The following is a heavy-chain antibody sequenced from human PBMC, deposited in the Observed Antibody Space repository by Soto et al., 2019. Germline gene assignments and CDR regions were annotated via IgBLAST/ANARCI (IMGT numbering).Heavy chain of an antibody. CDR3: ASRDPYGDYAPAFDV. V-gene: IGHV4-4*02. J-gene: IGHJ3*01. Sequence: QVQLQESGPGLVKPSGTLSLTCAVSGGSITSSRWWNWVRQAPGKDLEWIGDIYQSGSTDYSPSLKSRVTISVVKSKNEFSLSLRSVTAADTAVYYCASRDPYGDYAPAFDVWGQYKVVTVSS. D-gene: IGHD4-17*01. CDR1: GGSITSSRW. CDR2: IYQSGST.